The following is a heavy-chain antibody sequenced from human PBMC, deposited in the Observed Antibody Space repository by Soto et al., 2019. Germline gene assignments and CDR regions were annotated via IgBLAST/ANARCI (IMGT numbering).Heavy chain of an antibody. Sequence: PSETLSLTCSVTGGSINNYYWSWVRQSAGKGLEWIGRVFTTGSTNYNPSLKSRVTISVDTSKNQFSLKLSSVTAADTAVYYCARYFWSGYTYDAFDIWGQGTMVTVSS. CDR1: GGSINNYY. CDR3: ARYFWSGYTYDAFDI. J-gene: IGHJ3*02. V-gene: IGHV4-4*07. D-gene: IGHD3-3*01. CDR2: VFTTGST.